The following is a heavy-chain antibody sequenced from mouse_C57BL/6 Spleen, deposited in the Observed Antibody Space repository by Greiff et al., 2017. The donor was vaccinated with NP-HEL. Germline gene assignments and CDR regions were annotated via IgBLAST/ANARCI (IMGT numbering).Heavy chain of an antibody. D-gene: IGHD1-1*01. CDR1: GYAFTNYL. Sequence: QVQLQQSGAELVRPGTSVKVSCKASGYAFTNYLIEWVKQRPGPGLEWIGVINPGSGGTNYNEKFKGKATLTADKSSSTAYMQLSSLTSEDSAVYFCARGVTTVVAKYFDVWGTGTTVTVSS. CDR2: INPGSGGT. V-gene: IGHV1-54*01. CDR3: ARGVTTVVAKYFDV. J-gene: IGHJ1*03.